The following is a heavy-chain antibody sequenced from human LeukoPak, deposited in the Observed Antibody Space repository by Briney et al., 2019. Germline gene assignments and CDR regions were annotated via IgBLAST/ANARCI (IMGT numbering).Heavy chain of an antibody. CDR3: VGPDSQFDC. CDR2: ISSNSLHI. V-gene: IGHV3-21*01. CDR1: GFTFSGDS. D-gene: IGHD3-10*01. Sequence: PGGSLRLSCAASGFTFSGDSMNWVRQAPGKGLEWVSSISSNSLHIFYADSVKGRFTISRDNAKNSLYLQMNNLRAEDTAVYYCVGPDSQFDCWGQGTLVTVSS. J-gene: IGHJ4*02.